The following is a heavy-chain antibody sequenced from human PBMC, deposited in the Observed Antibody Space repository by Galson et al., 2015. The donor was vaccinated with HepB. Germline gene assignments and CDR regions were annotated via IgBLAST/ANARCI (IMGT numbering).Heavy chain of an antibody. CDR3: AKGRRAGSSSSWYNY. Sequence: LRLSCAASGFTFSNYNMNWVRQAPGKGLEWIGDIWHTVTTNYNPSLQSRLTMSLDRSKKQFSLNLTSVSAADTAVYYCAKGRRAGSSSSWYNYWGQGILVTVSS. CDR1: GFTFSNYN. V-gene: IGHV4-34*01. CDR2: IWHTVTT. J-gene: IGHJ4*02. D-gene: IGHD2-2*02.